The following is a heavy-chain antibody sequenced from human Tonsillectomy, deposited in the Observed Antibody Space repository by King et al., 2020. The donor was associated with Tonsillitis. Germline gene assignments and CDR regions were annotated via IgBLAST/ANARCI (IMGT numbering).Heavy chain of an antibody. V-gene: IGHV3-30*04. CDR2: ISYDGSNK. J-gene: IGHJ4*02. CDR3: ARAPYGDLIPCYFDS. D-gene: IGHD4-17*01. CDR1: GFTFSSYA. Sequence: VQLVESGGGVVQPGRSLRLSCAASGFTFSSYAMHWVRQAPGKGLEWVAVISYDGSNKYYADSVKGRFTISRDNSKNTLYLQMNSLRAEDTAVYYCARAPYGDLIPCYFDSWGQGTLVTVSS.